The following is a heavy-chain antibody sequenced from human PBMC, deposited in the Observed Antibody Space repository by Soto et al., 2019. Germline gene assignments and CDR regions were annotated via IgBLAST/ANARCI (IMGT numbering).Heavy chain of an antibody. CDR2: IGGSGSST. D-gene: IGHD4-17*01. V-gene: IGHV3-23*01. J-gene: IGHJ6*03. CDR3: AKTIRRNGDYLYQMDV. Sequence: EVQLLESGGGLVQPGGSLRLSCAASGFIFNNHAMSWVRQAPGKGLEWVSAIGGSGSSTFYADSVKGRFTTFRDNSENTLYVQMNSLRDEDTAVYYCAKTIRRNGDYLYQMDVWGKGTTVTVSS. CDR1: GFIFNNHA.